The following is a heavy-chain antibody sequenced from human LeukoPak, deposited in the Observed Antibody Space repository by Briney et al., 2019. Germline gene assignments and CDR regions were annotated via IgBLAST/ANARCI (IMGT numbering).Heavy chain of an antibody. V-gene: IGHV1-69*13. Sequence: ASVKVSCKASGGTFSSYAISWVRQAPGQGLEWMGGIIPIFGTANYAQKFQGRVTITADESTSTAYMELSSLRSEDTAVYYCARDARFLEWLFGWGPHWFDPWGQGTLVTVSS. J-gene: IGHJ5*02. CDR1: GGTFSSYA. CDR3: ARDARFLEWLFGWGPHWFDP. D-gene: IGHD3-3*01. CDR2: IIPIFGTA.